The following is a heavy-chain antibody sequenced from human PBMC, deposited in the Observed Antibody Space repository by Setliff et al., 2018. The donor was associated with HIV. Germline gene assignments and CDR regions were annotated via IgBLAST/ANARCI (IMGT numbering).Heavy chain of an antibody. Sequence: PSETLSLTCTVSGGSISSHFWSWIRQSPAKGLEWIGYIYYTGATNYNPSLKSRLTISLDTSKRQFSLILNSVTAADTAVYYCARTSIRSGWGRNNWFDPWGQGTLVTVSS. CDR2: IYYTGAT. J-gene: IGHJ5*02. CDR3: ARTSIRSGWGRNNWFDP. V-gene: IGHV4-59*08. CDR1: GGSISSHF. D-gene: IGHD6-19*01.